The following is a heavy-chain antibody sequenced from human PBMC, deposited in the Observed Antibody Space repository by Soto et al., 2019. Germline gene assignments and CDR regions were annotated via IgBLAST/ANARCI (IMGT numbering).Heavy chain of an antibody. CDR3: ARNLRWEPQFDN. J-gene: IGHJ4*02. CDR1: GFTFNTYG. Sequence: QVQLVESGGGVVQPGTSLRLSCVASGFTFNTYGMHWVRQAPGKGLEWVAVIWCDESDNYYADSVKGRFTISRDSSKNTLYLHMNSLRDEDTAVYYCARNLRWEPQFDNWGQGPLVTVSS. V-gene: IGHV3-33*01. D-gene: IGHD4-17*01. CDR2: IWCDESDN.